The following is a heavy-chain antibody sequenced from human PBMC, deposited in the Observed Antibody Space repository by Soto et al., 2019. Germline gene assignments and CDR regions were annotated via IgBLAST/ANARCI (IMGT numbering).Heavy chain of an antibody. J-gene: IGHJ4*02. Sequence: GGSLTLSCAASGFTFSGCCMHWVRQASGKGLEWVGRIRSKANSYATAYAASVKGRSTIPRDASKNTAYLQMNSLKTEDTAGYDCTRLDMVVVTATKWGQGSLVTVCS. D-gene: IGHD2-2*01. CDR2: IRSKANSYAT. CDR1: GFTFSGCC. CDR3: TRLDMVVVTATK. V-gene: IGHV3-73*01.